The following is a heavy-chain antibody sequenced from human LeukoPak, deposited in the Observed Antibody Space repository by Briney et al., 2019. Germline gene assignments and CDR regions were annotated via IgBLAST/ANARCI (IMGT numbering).Heavy chain of an antibody. Sequence: SETLSLTCTVSGGSISSYYWSWIRRPPGKGLEWIGYIYYSGSTNYNPSLKSRVTISVDTSKNQFSLKLSSVTAADTAVYYCASFHSSGWYRYFQHWGQGTLVTVSS. D-gene: IGHD6-19*01. CDR1: GGSISSYY. CDR3: ASFHSSGWYRYFQH. V-gene: IGHV4-59*08. J-gene: IGHJ1*01. CDR2: IYYSGST.